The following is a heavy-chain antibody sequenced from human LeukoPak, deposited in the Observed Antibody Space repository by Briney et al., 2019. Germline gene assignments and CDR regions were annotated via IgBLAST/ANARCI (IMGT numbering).Heavy chain of an antibody. Sequence: ASVKVSCKASGYTFTSYGISWVRQAPGQGLEWMGWISAYNGNTNYAQKLQGRVTMTTDTSTGTAYMELRSLRSDDTAVYYCARDIIEYSSSSASGYWGQGTLVTVSS. CDR3: ARDIIEYSSSSASGY. J-gene: IGHJ4*02. CDR1: GYTFTSYG. CDR2: ISAYNGNT. V-gene: IGHV1-18*01. D-gene: IGHD6-6*01.